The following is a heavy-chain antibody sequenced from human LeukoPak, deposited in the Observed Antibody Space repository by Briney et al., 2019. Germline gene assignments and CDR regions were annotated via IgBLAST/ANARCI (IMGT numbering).Heavy chain of an antibody. CDR1: GYSFTSYW. Sequence: GESLKISCKGSGYSFTSYWIGWVRQMPGKGLEWMGIIYPGDSDTRYSPSFQGPVTISADKSISTAYLQWSSLKASDTAMYYCERTPSYYDSSGYYYYGMDVWGQGTTVTVSS. CDR3: ERTPSYYDSSGYYYYGMDV. D-gene: IGHD3-22*01. CDR2: IYPGDSDT. V-gene: IGHV5-51*01. J-gene: IGHJ6*02.